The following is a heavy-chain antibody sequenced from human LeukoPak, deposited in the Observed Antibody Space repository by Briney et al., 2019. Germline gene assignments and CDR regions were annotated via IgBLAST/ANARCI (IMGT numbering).Heavy chain of an antibody. CDR3: ARGESHYYGSGSYYKYNENNYYYYYYGMDV. CDR2: ISSSSSYI. CDR1: GFTFSSYA. D-gene: IGHD3-10*01. J-gene: IGHJ6*02. V-gene: IGHV3-21*01. Sequence: GGSLRLSCAASGFTFSSYAMSWVRQAPGKGLEWVSSISSSSSYIYYADSVKGRFTISRDNAKNSLYLQMNSLRAKDTAVYYCARGESHYYGSGSYYKYNENNYYYYYYGMDVWGQGTTVTVSS.